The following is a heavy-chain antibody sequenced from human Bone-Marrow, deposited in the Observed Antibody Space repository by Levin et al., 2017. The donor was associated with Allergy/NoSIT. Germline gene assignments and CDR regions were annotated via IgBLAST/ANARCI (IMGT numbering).Heavy chain of an antibody. CDR1: GGSISSYY. D-gene: IGHD6-6*01. J-gene: IGHJ4*02. V-gene: IGHV4-59*01. CDR3: ARARIAARRQPFDY. Sequence: SETLSLTCTVSGGSISSYYWSWIRQPPGKGLEWIGYIYYSGSTNYNPSLKSRVTISVDTSKNQFSLKLSSVTAADTAVYYCARARIAARRQPFDYWGQGTLVTVSS. CDR2: IYYSGST.